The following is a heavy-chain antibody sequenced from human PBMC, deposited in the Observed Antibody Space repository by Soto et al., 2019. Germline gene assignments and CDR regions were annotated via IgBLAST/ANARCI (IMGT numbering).Heavy chain of an antibody. CDR1: GYTFTGYY. D-gene: IGHD6-6*01. CDR2: INPNSGGT. Sequence: GASVKVSCKASGYTFTGYYMHCVRQAPGQGLEWMGWINPNSGGTNYAQKFQGWVTMTRDTSISTAYMELSRLRSDDTAVYYCARGKSIAAPGLFDYWGQGTLVTVSS. V-gene: IGHV1-2*04. CDR3: ARGKSIAAPGLFDY. J-gene: IGHJ4*02.